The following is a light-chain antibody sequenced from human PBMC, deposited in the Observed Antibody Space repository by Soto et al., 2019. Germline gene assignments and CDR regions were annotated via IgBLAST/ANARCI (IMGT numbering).Light chain of an antibody. CDR2: EVT. J-gene: IGLJ1*01. V-gene: IGLV2-14*01. Sequence: QSVLTQPASVSGSPGQSITISRTGTSSDIDTYNYVSWYQQHPGKAPKLIIYEVTNRPSGVSNRFSGSKSGDTASLTISGLRAEDEADYYCSSYTSSTDYVFGTGTKVTVL. CDR3: SSYTSSTDYV. CDR1: SSDIDTYNY.